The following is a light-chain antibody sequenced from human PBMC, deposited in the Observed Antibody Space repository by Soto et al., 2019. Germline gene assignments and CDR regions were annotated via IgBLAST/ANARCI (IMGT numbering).Light chain of an antibody. Sequence: EIVMTQSPATLSVSRGDRVRLSCRASQFVRSNLAWYQQKPGQAPRLLIHGASTRATSNPGRFSGSGSGAEFTLTISSLQSEDFALYYCQQYYDWPPTFGQGTKVDI. V-gene: IGKV3-15*01. CDR2: GAS. CDR1: QFVRSN. J-gene: IGKJ1*01. CDR3: QQYYDWPPT.